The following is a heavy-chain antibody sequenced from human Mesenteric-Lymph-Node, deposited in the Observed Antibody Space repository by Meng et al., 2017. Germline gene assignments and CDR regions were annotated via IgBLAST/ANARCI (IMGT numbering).Heavy chain of an antibody. Sequence: GESLKISCAASGFTFSSYAMHWVRQAPGKGLEWVAVISYDGSNKYYADSVKGRFTISRDNSKNTLYLQMNSLRAEDTAVYYCARVKDSSSWYSGYYFDYWGQGTLVTVSS. CDR3: ARVKDSSSWYSGYYFDY. CDR2: ISYDGSNK. CDR1: GFTFSSYA. J-gene: IGHJ4*02. D-gene: IGHD6-13*01. V-gene: IGHV3-30*01.